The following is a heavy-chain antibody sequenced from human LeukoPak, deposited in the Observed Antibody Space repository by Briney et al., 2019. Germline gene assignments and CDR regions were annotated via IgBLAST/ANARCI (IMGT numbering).Heavy chain of an antibody. V-gene: IGHV4-59*01. D-gene: IGHD6-13*01. CDR3: ATGYSSTWYYFDY. CDR1: GDSISSYY. J-gene: IGHJ4*02. Sequence: SESLSLTCTVSGDSISSYYWSWIRQPPGKGLEWIGYIYHSGSTNYNPSLQSRVTISADTSKDQFSLKLASVTAADTAVYYCATGYSSTWYYFDYWGQGTLVIFSP. CDR2: IYHSGST.